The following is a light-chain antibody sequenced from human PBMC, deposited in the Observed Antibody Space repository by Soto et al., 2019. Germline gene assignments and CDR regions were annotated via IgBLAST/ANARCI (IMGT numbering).Light chain of an antibody. CDR1: QSVGNY. J-gene: IGKJ4*01. V-gene: IGKV3-11*01. CDR2: DAS. Sequence: ETVLTQSPAILSLSPGERATLSCRASQSVGNYLAWCQQKSGQAPRLLISDASDRAPGIPARFSGSGSGTDFTLTISSLEPEDFAVYYCQQRSSWPLTFGGGTTVDVK. CDR3: QQRSSWPLT.